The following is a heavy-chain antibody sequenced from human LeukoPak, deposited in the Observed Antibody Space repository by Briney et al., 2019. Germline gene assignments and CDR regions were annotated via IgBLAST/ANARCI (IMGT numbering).Heavy chain of an antibody. CDR3: ARDLTVGATVRYFDY. CDR1: GFTFSSYS. D-gene: IGHD1-26*01. J-gene: IGHJ4*02. V-gene: IGHV3-21*01. CDR2: ISSSSSYI. Sequence: GGSLRLSCAASGFTFSSYSMNWVRQAPGKGLEWFSSISSSSSYIYYADPVKGRFTTSRDNAKNSLYLQMNSLRDEDTAVYYCARDLTVGATVRYFDYWGQGTLVTVSS.